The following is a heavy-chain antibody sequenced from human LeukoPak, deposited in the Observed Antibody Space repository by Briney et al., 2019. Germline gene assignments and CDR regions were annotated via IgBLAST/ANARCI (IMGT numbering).Heavy chain of an antibody. D-gene: IGHD4-17*01. CDR2: IKQDGSEK. CDR1: GFTFSSYW. Sequence: GGSLRLSCAASGFTFSSYWMSWVRQAPGKGLEWVANIKQDGSEKYYVDSVKGRFTISRDNAKNSLYLQMDSLTADDTAVYFCACLRGPSDYWGQGTLVTVSS. CDR3: ACLRGPSDY. J-gene: IGHJ4*02. V-gene: IGHV3-7*01.